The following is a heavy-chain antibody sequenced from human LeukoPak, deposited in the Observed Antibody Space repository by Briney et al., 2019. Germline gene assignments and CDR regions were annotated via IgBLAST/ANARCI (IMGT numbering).Heavy chain of an antibody. CDR1: GFTFTNYA. V-gene: IGHV3-30*09. D-gene: IGHD2-8*01. CDR2: VSYDGTDT. CDR3: VRVSGFCTNGVCPSFDP. Sequence: GGSLRLSCAASGFTFTNYAMNWVRQAPGKGLEWVATVSYDGTDTSYADSVKGRFAIFRDNSKNTLYLQMNSLRTEDTAVYYCVRVSGFCTNGVCPSFDPWGQGTLVSVSS. J-gene: IGHJ5*02.